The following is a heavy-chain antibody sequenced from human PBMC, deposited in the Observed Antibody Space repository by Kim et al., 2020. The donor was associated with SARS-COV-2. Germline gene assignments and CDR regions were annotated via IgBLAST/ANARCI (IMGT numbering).Heavy chain of an antibody. J-gene: IGHJ6*02. D-gene: IGHD6-19*01. CDR3: ARDQKQWLTWDYYYYGMDV. V-gene: IGHV1-3*01. Sequence: KFQGRVTITRDTSASTAYMELSSLRSEDTAVYYCARDQKQWLTWDYYYYGMDVWGQGTTVTVSS.